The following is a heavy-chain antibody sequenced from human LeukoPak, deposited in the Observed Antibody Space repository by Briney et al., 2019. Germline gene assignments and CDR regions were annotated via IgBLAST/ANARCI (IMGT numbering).Heavy chain of an antibody. CDR1: GGSISSGGDS. D-gene: IGHD3-10*01. Sequence: SQTLSLTCAVSGGSISSGGDSWSWIRQPPGKGLEWIGYIYHSGSTYYNPSLKSRVTISVDRSKNQFSLKLSSVTAADTAVYYCARVGDGSGSYYFDYWGQGTLVTVSS. CDR3: ARVGDGSGSYYFDY. J-gene: IGHJ4*02. CDR2: IYHSGST. V-gene: IGHV4-30-2*01.